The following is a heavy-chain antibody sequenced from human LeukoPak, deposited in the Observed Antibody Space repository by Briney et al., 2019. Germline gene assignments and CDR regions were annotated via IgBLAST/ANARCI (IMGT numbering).Heavy chain of an antibody. CDR3: AKGDWIPAAPHY. CDR2: ISGSGVST. CDR1: GFTFSSYA. V-gene: IGHV3-23*01. Sequence: GGSLRLSCAASGFTFSSYAMSWVRQAPGEGLEWVSAISGSGVSTYYADSVKGRFTISRDNSKNPLYLQMNSLRAEDTAVYYCAKGDWIPAAPHYWGQGTLVTVSS. J-gene: IGHJ4*02. D-gene: IGHD2-2*01.